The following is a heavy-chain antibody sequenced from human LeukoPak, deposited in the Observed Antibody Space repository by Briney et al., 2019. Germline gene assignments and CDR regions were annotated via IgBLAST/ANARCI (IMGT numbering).Heavy chain of an antibody. CDR3: ARGRVVGVPPGWFDP. V-gene: IGHV4-34*01. CDR1: GGSFSGYY. D-gene: IGHD1-26*01. J-gene: IGHJ5*02. CDR2: INHSGST. Sequence: KPSETLSLTCAVYGGSFSGYYWSWIRQPPGKGLEWIGEINHSGSTNYNPSLKSRVTISVDTFKKQFSLKLRSVTAADTAVYYCARGRVVGVPPGWFDPWGQGTLVAVSS.